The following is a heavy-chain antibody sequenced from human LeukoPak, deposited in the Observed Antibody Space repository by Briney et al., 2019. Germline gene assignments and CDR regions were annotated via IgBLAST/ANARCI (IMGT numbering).Heavy chain of an antibody. CDR2: IYYSGST. CDR3: AVGDYGVDY. J-gene: IGHJ4*02. CDR1: GGSISSYY. D-gene: IGHD4-17*01. V-gene: IGHV4-59*08. Sequence: SETLSLTCTVSGGSISSYYWSWIRQPPGKGLEWIGYIYYSGSTNYNPSLKSRVTISVDTSKNQFSLKLSSVTAADTAVYYCAVGDYGVDYWGQGTLVTVSS.